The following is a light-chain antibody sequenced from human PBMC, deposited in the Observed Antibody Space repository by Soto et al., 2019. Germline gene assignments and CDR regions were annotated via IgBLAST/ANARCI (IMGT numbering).Light chain of an antibody. V-gene: IGKV3-20*01. CDR3: QEYDSTPPT. CDR2: GAS. CDR1: QSVNSNY. J-gene: IGKJ1*01. Sequence: EIVLTQSPGTLSLSPGERATLSCRASQSVNSNYLAWYQRKPGQPPRLLIYGASNRATDIPYRFSASGSGTDSQLTITRLEAEDFPVYYCQEYDSTPPTFGRGTKVE.